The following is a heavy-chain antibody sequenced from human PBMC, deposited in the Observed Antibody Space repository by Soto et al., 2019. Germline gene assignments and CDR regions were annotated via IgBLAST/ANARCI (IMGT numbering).Heavy chain of an antibody. Sequence: SETLSLTCTVSGGSIISYYWSWIRQPPGKGLEWIGYIYYSGSTNYNPSLKSRVTISVDTSKNQFSLKLSSVTAADTAVYYCARERVGEMATQDAFDIWGQGTMVTVSS. J-gene: IGHJ3*02. CDR2: IYYSGST. CDR3: ARERVGEMATQDAFDI. D-gene: IGHD2-15*01. V-gene: IGHV4-59*01. CDR1: GGSIISYY.